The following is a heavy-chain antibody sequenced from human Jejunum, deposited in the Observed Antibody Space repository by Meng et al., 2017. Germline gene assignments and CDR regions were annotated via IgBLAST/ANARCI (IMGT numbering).Heavy chain of an antibody. CDR3: AREWGSGQVPIDN. D-gene: IGHD3-16*01. CDR2: INGDGVTT. V-gene: IGHV3-74*01. J-gene: IGHJ4*02. CDR1: GFSFSTYW. Sequence: GGSLRLSCAASGFSFSTYWMHWVRQVPGKGLVWVSRINGDGVTTNYADSVRGRFTISRDNAKSTLYLQMNSQRAEDTATYYCAREWGSGQVPIDNWGQGTLVTVSS.